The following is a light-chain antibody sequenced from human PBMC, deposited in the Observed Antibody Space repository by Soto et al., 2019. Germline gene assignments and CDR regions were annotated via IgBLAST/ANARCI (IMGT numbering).Light chain of an antibody. CDR3: QKRSNWPPLT. CDR2: DAS. V-gene: IGKV3-11*01. Sequence: EIVLTQSPGTLSLSPGERATLSCRASQKISSYLAWYQQKPGQAPRLLIYDASNMATGIPARFSGSGSGTDFTLTISSLEPEDFAVYYCQKRSNWPPLTFGGGTKVEIK. J-gene: IGKJ4*01. CDR1: QKISSY.